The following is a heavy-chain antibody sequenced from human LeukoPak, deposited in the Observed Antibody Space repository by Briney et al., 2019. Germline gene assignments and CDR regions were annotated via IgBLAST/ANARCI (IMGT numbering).Heavy chain of an antibody. D-gene: IGHD3-22*01. CDR1: GFTFSSYE. CDR2: ISSSSSTI. CDR3: ACSMIVVVIYAFDI. V-gene: IGHV3-48*03. Sequence: GGSLRLSCAASGFTFSSYEMNWVRQAPGKGLEWVSYISSSSSTIYYADSVKGRFTISRDNAKNSLYLQMNSLRAEDTAVYYCACSMIVVVIYAFDIWGQGTMVTVSS. J-gene: IGHJ3*02.